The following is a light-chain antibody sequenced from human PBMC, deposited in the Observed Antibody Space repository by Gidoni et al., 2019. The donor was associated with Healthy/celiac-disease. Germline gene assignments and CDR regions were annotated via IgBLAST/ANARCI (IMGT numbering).Light chain of an antibody. V-gene: IGKV1-5*03. Sequence: DIPMSPSPSTPSASVGDRVTFTCPASQSISSWLAWYQQKPGKAPKLLIYKASSLESGVPSRFSGSGSGTEFTLTISSLQPDDFATYYCQQYNSYPYTFGQGTKLEIK. CDR2: KAS. J-gene: IGKJ2*01. CDR3: QQYNSYPYT. CDR1: QSISSW.